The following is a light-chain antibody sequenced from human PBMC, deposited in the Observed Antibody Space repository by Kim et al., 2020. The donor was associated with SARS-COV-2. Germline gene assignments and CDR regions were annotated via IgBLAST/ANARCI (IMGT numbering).Light chain of an antibody. CDR1: SSNVGAGSD. Sequence: RVTISCTGSSSNVGAGSDVHWYQQLPGTAPRLLIFGNDNRPSGVPDRFSGSKSGTSASLAITGLQAEDESAYYCRSYDNSLSVWVFGGGTQLTVL. J-gene: IGLJ3*02. CDR2: GND. V-gene: IGLV1-40*01. CDR3: RSYDNSLSVWV.